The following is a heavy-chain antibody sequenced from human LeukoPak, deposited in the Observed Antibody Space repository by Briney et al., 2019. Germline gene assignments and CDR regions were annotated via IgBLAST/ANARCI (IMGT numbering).Heavy chain of an antibody. D-gene: IGHD1-1*01. CDR2: IGTAGDT. Sequence: PGGSLRLSCAASGFTFSDYDMHWVHQATGKGPEWVSAIGTAGDTYYTGSVKGRFTISRENAKNSLYLQMNSLRAGDTAVYYCARVAKERVGGVYYFDYWGQGTLVTVSS. CDR3: ARVAKERVGGVYYFDY. V-gene: IGHV3-13*01. J-gene: IGHJ4*02. CDR1: GFTFSDYD.